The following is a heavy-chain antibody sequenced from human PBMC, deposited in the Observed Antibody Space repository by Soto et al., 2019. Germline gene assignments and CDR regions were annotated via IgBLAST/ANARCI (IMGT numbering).Heavy chain of an antibody. V-gene: IGHV3-15*01. CDR3: ATGEECANGIWNFPFYGMDA. D-gene: IGHD2-8*01. J-gene: IGHJ6*02. Sequence: GGSLRLSCAASGNGLSYAWMNWVRQPPGKGLEWVGHIKSKSDGGTIDYTAPVNGRFAISREDSENAMNLQMKSLETEDAGVYYCATGEECANGIWNFPFYGMDAWGQETKDPVPS. CDR1: GNGLSYAW. CDR2: IKSKSDGGTI.